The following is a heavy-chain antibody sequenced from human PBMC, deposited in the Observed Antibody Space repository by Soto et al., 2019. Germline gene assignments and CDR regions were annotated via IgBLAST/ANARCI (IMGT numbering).Heavy chain of an antibody. Sequence: EVQLVESGGGLVQPGGSLRVSCAASGFTFSSHWIHWVRQGPGKGLMSVSRIDGDGRNTDYADSVKGRFTISRDNAKNKVYRQMSTLRADDTGVYYCIRGSRGWNGIDYWGQGALVTVSS. CDR2: IDGDGRNT. CDR1: GFTFSSHW. V-gene: IGHV3-74*01. J-gene: IGHJ4*02. D-gene: IGHD6-19*01. CDR3: IRGSRGWNGIDY.